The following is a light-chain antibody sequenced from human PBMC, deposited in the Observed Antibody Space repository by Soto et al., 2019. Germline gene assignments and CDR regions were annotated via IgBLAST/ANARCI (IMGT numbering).Light chain of an antibody. CDR2: GTS. Sequence: DIQLTQSPSSLSASVGDRVTITCRASQSISNSLNWYQQKPGKAPNLLIYGTSGLQSGVPSRFSGSGSGTDFTLTISSLQREDFATYYFQQSYSSSWTFGQGTKVEIK. CDR3: QQSYSSSWT. J-gene: IGKJ1*01. V-gene: IGKV1-39*01. CDR1: QSISNS.